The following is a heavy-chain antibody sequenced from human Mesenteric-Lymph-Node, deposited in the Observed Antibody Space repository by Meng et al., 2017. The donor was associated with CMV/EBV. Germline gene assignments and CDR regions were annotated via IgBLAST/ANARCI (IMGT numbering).Heavy chain of an antibody. CDR2: ISAYNGNT. Sequence: ASVQVSCKSSGYTFTSYGISWVRQAPGQGLEGMGWISAYNGNTNDAQKLQGRVTMTTDTSTSTDYMELRSLSSDDTAVYYCARETPKGVTIFGVVSARGGSNYYYSMDVWGQGTTVTVSS. D-gene: IGHD3-3*01. J-gene: IGHJ6*02. CDR3: ARETPKGVTIFGVVSARGGSNYYYSMDV. CDR1: GYTFTSYG. V-gene: IGHV1-18*01.